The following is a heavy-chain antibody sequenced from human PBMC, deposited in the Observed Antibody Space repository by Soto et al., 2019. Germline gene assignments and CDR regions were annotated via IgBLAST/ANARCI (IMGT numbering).Heavy chain of an antibody. CDR2: IYYSGST. D-gene: IGHD3-10*01. V-gene: IGHV4-30-4*01. CDR1: GGSISSGDYY. J-gene: IGHJ6*02. CDR3: ARGGYYGSGSRPIDYYYYGMDV. Sequence: SETLSLTCTVSGGSISSGDYYWSWIRQPPGKGLEWIGYIYYSGSTYYNPSLKSRVTISVDTSKNHFSLKLSSVTAADTAVYYCARGGYYGSGSRPIDYYYYGMDVWGQGTTVT.